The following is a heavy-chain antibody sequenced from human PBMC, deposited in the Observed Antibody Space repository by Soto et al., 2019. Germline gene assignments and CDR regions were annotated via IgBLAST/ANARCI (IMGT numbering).Heavy chain of an antibody. CDR2: IYPGDSDT. V-gene: IGHV5-51*01. J-gene: IGHJ6*02. Sequence: EVQLVQSGAEVKKPGESLKISCKGSGYSFTSYWIGWVRQMPGKGVEWMGIIYPGDSDTRYSPSFQGQVTISADKSISTDYLQWSSLKASDTAMYYCARRGGYCISTSCYAGNGMDVWGQGTTVTVSS. D-gene: IGHD2-2*01. CDR3: ARRGGYCISTSCYAGNGMDV. CDR1: GYSFTSYW.